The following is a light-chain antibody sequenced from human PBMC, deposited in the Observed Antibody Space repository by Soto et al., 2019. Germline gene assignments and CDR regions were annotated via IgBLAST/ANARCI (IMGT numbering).Light chain of an antibody. CDR1: SSYIGATHV. V-gene: IGLV1-40*01. CDR2: GTT. Sequence: QSALTQPPSVSGAPGQRVTISCTESSSYIGATHVVHWYQQFPGRAPNLLIYGTTNRPSGVPDRFSGSQSGTSASLAITGLQAEDEADYYCQSYDNTLSASVFGGGTKVTVL. J-gene: IGLJ2*01. CDR3: QSYDNTLSASV.